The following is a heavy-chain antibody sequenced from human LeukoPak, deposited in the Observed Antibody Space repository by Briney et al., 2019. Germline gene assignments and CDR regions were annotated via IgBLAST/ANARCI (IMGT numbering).Heavy chain of an antibody. D-gene: IGHD3-10*01. Sequence: ASVKVSCKASGYTFTDYYMHWVRQAPGQGLEWMGWINPNTGGTNYAQKFQGRVTMIRDTPISTAYMELRRLSPDDTAVYYCATLWFGEYGDGFDIWGQGTVVAVSS. CDR1: GYTFTDYY. CDR2: INPNTGGT. CDR3: ATLWFGEYGDGFDI. J-gene: IGHJ3*02. V-gene: IGHV1-2*02.